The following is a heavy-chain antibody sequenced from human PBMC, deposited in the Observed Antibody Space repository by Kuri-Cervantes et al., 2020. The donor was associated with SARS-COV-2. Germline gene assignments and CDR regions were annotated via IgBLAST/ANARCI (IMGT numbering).Heavy chain of an antibody. V-gene: IGHV3-30-3*01. Sequence: GESLKISCAASGFTFSSYAMHWVRQAPGKGLEWVAVISYDGSNKYYADSVKGRSTISRDNSKNTLYLQMNSLRAEDTAVYYCARELTGDLDVWGKGTTVTVSS. CDR1: GFTFSSYA. J-gene: IGHJ6*04. D-gene: IGHD7-27*01. CDR3: ARELTGDLDV. CDR2: ISYDGSNK.